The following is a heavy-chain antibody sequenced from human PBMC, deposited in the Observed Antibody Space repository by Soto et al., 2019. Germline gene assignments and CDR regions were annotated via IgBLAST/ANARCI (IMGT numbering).Heavy chain of an antibody. CDR1: GGTFSSYA. Sequence: SVKVSCKASGGTFSSYAISWVRQAPGQGLEWMGGIIPIFGTANYAQKFQGRVTITADKSMSTAYMELSSLRSEDTAVYYCARVTYGSSGYYYGYFQRWGQGTLVTVSS. CDR2: IIPIFGTA. V-gene: IGHV1-69*06. D-gene: IGHD3-22*01. CDR3: ARVTYGSSGYYYGYFQR. J-gene: IGHJ1*01.